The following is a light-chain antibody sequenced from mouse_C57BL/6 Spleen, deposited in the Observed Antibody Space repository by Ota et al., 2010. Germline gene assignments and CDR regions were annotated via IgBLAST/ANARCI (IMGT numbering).Light chain of an antibody. Sequence: DIQMTQTTSSLSASLGDRVTISCSASQGISNYLNWYQQKPGNAPRLLISGATSLETGVPSRFSGSGSGKDYTLSITSLQTEDVATYYCQQYWSTPLTFGAGTKLELK. J-gene: IGKJ5*01. CDR3: QQYWSTPLT. CDR2: GAT. CDR1: QGISNY. V-gene: IGKV13-84*01.